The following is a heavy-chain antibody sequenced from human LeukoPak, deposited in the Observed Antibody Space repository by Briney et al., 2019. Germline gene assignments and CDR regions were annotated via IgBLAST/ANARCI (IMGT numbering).Heavy chain of an antibody. D-gene: IGHD1-26*01. V-gene: IGHV3-20*04. CDR2: MNSNGDIT. J-gene: IGHJ4*02. CDR3: TRKGLGGELGGFDH. Sequence: PWGSLRLSCAASGFRFDDFGKSWVRQAPGKGLEWVSGMNSNGDITGYADSVKGRFTISRDNAKNSLYLQMDILRAEDTALYYCTRKGLGGELGGFDHWGQGTLVTVSS. CDR1: GFRFDDFG.